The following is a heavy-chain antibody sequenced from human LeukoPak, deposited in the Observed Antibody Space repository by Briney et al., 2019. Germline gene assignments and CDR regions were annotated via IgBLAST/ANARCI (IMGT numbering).Heavy chain of an antibody. CDR2: ISRSSSEI. CDR3: ARRGYSSGWNRFDY. V-gene: IGHV3-48*01. Sequence: GGSLRLSRAASGFTLSSHTMNWVRQAPGKGLEWVSDISRSSSEIHYADSVTGRFTISRDNAKNSVYLQMNSLRAEDTAVYYCARRGYSSGWNRFDYWGQGTLVTVSS. J-gene: IGHJ4*02. D-gene: IGHD6-25*01. CDR1: GFTLSSHT.